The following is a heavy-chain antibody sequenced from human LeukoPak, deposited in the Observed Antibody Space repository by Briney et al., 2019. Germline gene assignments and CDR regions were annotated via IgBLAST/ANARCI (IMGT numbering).Heavy chain of an antibody. CDR2: ISRSGDIT. J-gene: IGHJ4*02. CDR1: GFTFSDCG. Sequence: GGSLRLSCAASGFTFSDCGMSWVRQAPGKGLEWVAAISRSGDITFHADSVRGRFTISRDNSKDTLYVQMNSLRAEDTAVYYCAKELRSGGVVTNFDYWGQGTLVTVSS. V-gene: IGHV3-23*01. CDR3: AKELRSGGVVTNFDY. D-gene: IGHD3-22*01.